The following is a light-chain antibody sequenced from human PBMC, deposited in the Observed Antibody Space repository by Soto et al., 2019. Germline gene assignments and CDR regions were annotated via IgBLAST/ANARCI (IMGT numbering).Light chain of an antibody. Sequence: QSVLTQPPSVSGAPGQRVTISCTGSSSNIGAGYDVHWYQQLPGTVPKLLIYGNSNRPSGVPDRFSGSKSGTSASLAITGLQAEDEADYYCQSYDSSLSGSKFGGGTKVTVL. CDR1: SSNIGAGYD. J-gene: IGLJ2*01. V-gene: IGLV1-40*01. CDR3: QSYDSSLSGSK. CDR2: GNS.